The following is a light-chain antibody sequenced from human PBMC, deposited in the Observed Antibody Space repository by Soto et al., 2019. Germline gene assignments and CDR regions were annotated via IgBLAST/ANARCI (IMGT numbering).Light chain of an antibody. CDR3: SSYTSNSTPYV. CDR2: EVS. V-gene: IGLV2-14*01. J-gene: IGLJ1*01. Sequence: QSALTQPASVSGSPGQSITISCTGTSSDVGGYNYVSWYQQHPGKAPKLMIYEVSNRPSGVSNRFSGSKSDNTASLTISGLQAEDEADYYCSSYTSNSTPYVFGTGTKLTVL. CDR1: SSDVGGYNY.